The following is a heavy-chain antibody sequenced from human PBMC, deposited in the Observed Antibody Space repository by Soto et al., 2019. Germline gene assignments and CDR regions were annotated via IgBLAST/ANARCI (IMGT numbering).Heavy chain of an antibody. CDR2: INHSGST. V-gene: IGHV4-34*09. CDR1: GGSFSGYY. J-gene: IGHJ6*02. CDR3: ARDLNYYGMDV. Sequence: TSETLSLTCAVYGGSFSGYYWSWIRQPPGKGLEWIGEINHSGSTNYNPSLKSRVTMSLDTSKNQFSLKLSSVTAADTAVYYCARDLNYYGMDVWGQGTTVTVSS.